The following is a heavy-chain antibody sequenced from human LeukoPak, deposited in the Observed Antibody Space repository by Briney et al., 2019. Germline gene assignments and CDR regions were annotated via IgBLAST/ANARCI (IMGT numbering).Heavy chain of an antibody. D-gene: IGHD5-18*01. CDR2: IYSGGTT. V-gene: IGHV3-66*01. CDR3: ARDQYSYAHAAH. Sequence: PGGSLRLSCAASGFTFSSYAMSWVRQAPGKGLEWVSVIYSGGTTYYADSVKGRFTISRDNSKNTLHLQMNSLRAKDTAVYYCARDQYSYAHAAHWGQGTLVTVSS. CDR1: GFTFSSYA. J-gene: IGHJ4*02.